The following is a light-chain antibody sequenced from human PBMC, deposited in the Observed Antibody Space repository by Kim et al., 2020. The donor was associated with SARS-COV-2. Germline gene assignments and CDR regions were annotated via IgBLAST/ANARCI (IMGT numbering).Light chain of an antibody. J-gene: IGLJ3*02. CDR3: QSHDGSNWE. CDR2: EDN. Sequence: GKNINSPCTRNSGTMASNYELCYLHRPGSSPTIVIYEDNRRPSGVPDRFAGSIDSSSNSASLTIAGLKTEDEADYYCQSHDGSNWEFGGGTQLTVL. CDR1: SGTMASNY. V-gene: IGLV6-57*01.